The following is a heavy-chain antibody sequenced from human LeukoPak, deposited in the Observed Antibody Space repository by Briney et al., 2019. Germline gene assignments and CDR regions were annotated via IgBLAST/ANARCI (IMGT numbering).Heavy chain of an antibody. CDR1: GFTFSDYA. V-gene: IGHV3-23*01. Sequence: SGGSLRLSCAASGFTFSDYAMSWVRQAPGKGLEWVSVISGTGSITYYADSVEGRFTISRDNSKNTLYLQMNSLRAEDTAVYYCAKGDGNQRSQGYYFDYWGQGTLVTVSS. CDR2: ISGTGSIT. J-gene: IGHJ4*02. CDR3: AKGDGNQRSQGYYFDY. D-gene: IGHD6-25*01.